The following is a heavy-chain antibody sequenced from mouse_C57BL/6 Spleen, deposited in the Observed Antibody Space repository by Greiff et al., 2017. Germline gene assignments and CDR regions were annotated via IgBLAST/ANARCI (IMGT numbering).Heavy chain of an antibody. V-gene: IGHV1-15*01. CDR2: IDPETGGT. D-gene: IGHD2-5*01. Sequence: VQVVESGAELVRPGASVTLSCKASGYTFTDYEMHWVKQTPVHGLEWIGAIDPETGGTAYNQKFKGKAILTAAKSSSTAYMELRSLTSEDSAVYYCTRRWYSNYEGFAYWGQGTLVTVSA. J-gene: IGHJ3*01. CDR1: GYTFTDYE. CDR3: TRRWYSNYEGFAY.